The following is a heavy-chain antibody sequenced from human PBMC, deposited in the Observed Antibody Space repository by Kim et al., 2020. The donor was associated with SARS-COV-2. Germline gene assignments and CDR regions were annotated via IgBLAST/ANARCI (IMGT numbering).Heavy chain of an antibody. CDR3: AKEGYDKRYWYGQLEY. V-gene: IGHV3-23*01. CDR2: ISYSGDYT. CDR1: GFTFTSYA. Sequence: GGSLRLSCAASGFTFTSYAMNWVRQAPGKGLEWVSVISYSGDYTYYSDSVKGRFTISRDNSINTVYLQMNSLRAEDTAIYYCAKEGYDKRYWYGQLEYWGQGTLVTVSS. D-gene: IGHD2-15*01. J-gene: IGHJ4*02.